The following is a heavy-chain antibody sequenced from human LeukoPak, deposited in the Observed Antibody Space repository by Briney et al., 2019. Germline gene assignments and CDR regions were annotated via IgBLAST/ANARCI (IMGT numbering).Heavy chain of an antibody. V-gene: IGHV3-30-3*01. Sequence: GGSLRLSCAASGFTFSSYAMHWVRQAPGKGLQWVAVISYDGSNKYYADSVKGRFTISRDNGKNTLYLQMNSLRAEDTAVYYCARGSTYYDSSGQVPFDYWGQGTLVTVSS. CDR2: ISYDGSNK. CDR1: GFTFSSYA. J-gene: IGHJ4*02. CDR3: ARGSTYYDSSGQVPFDY. D-gene: IGHD3-22*01.